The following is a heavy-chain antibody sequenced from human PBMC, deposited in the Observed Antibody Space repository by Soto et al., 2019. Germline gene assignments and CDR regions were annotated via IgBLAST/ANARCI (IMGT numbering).Heavy chain of an antibody. J-gene: IGHJ6*02. CDR1: GGSISSSSYY. Sequence: SETLSLTCTVSGGSISSSSYYWSWIRQPPGKGLEWIGSIYYSGSTYYNPSLKSRVTISVDTSKNQFSLKLSSVTAADTAVYYCARHGSSGWFHYYYYGMDVWGQGTTVTVYS. CDR3: ARHGSSGWFHYYYYGMDV. CDR2: IYYSGST. D-gene: IGHD6-13*01. V-gene: IGHV4-39*01.